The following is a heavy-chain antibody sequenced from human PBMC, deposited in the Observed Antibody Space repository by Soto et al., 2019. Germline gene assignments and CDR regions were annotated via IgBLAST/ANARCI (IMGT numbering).Heavy chain of an antibody. V-gene: IGHV3-21*01. CDR2: ISSRSDYI. J-gene: IGHJ6*02. CDR1: GFNFSDFT. CDR3: ARERKHHQLGGRFGMDV. D-gene: IGHD2-2*01. Sequence: EVQLVESGGGLVKPGGSLRLSCEVSGFNFSDFTMNWVRQAPGRGLEWVSSISSRSDYIYYADSVKGLFTVSRDNARKSLYLHMNSLRAEDMAVYFCARERKHHQLGGRFGMDVWGQGTTVIVSS.